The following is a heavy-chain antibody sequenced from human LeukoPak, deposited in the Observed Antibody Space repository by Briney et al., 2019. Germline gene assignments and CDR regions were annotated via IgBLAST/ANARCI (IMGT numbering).Heavy chain of an antibody. V-gene: IGHV1-46*01. D-gene: IGHD1-26*01. CDR3: AREGRVGAPGFDY. Sequence: VSVKVSCKASGYTFTSYYMHWVRQAPGQGLEWMGVINTSGGSTNYARKFQGRVTVTRDMSTSTLYMELSSLRSEDTAVYYCAREGRVGAPGFDYWGQGTLVTVSS. CDR1: GYTFTSYY. J-gene: IGHJ4*02. CDR2: INTSGGST.